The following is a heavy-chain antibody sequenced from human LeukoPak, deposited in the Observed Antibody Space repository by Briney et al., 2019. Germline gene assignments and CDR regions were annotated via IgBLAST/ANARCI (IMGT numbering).Heavy chain of an antibody. D-gene: IGHD2-2*02. V-gene: IGHV3-11*04. J-gene: IGHJ4*02. Sequence: GGSLRLSCAASGFTFSDYYMSWIRQAPGKGLEWVSYISSRGSTIYYADSVKGRFTISRDNAKNSLYLQMNSLRAEDTAVYYCARDLLRGFCSSTSCYTTSFGYWGQGTLVTVSS. CDR2: ISSRGSTI. CDR1: GFTFSDYY. CDR3: ARDLLRGFCSSTSCYTTSFGY.